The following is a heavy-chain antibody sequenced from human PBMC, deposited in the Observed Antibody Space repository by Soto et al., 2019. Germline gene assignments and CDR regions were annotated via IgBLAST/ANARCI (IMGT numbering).Heavy chain of an antibody. J-gene: IGHJ5*02. CDR2: IIPIFGTA. CDR1: GGTFSSYA. Sequence: SSVKVSCKASGGTFSSYAISWVRQAPGQGLEWMGGIIPIFGTANYAQKFQGRVTITADESTSTAYMELSSLRSEDTAVYYCARAYYYDSSGDAWFDPWGQGTLVTVSS. D-gene: IGHD3-22*01. V-gene: IGHV1-69*13. CDR3: ARAYYYDSSGDAWFDP.